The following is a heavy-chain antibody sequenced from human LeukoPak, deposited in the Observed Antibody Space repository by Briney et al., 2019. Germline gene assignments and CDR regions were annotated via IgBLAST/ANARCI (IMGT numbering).Heavy chain of an antibody. CDR2: IYSGGST. CDR1: GFTVSSNY. Sequence: GGSLRLSCAASGFTVSSNYMSWVRQAPGKGLERVSVIYSGGSTYYADSVKGRFTISRDNSKNTLYLQMNSLRAEDTAVYYCAREAQREDWYFDLWGRGTLVTVSS. CDR3: AREAQREDWYFDL. J-gene: IGHJ2*01. D-gene: IGHD1-26*01. V-gene: IGHV3-66*01.